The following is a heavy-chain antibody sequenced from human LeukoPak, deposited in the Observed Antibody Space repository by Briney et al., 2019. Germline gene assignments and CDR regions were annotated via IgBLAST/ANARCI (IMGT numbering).Heavy chain of an antibody. CDR2: INPYSSKR. CDR1: GYTFTRHG. CDR3: ASDTPQHLKRFEF. Sequence: ASAKVSCKASGYTFTRHGSSWVRQAPGQGLEWGGWINPYSSKRNHARKFQTRLTMTTDTSTDTVFMDLRSLSSDDTAIYYCASDTPQHLKRFEFWGQGTLVTVSA. V-gene: IGHV1-18*04. J-gene: IGHJ4*02. D-gene: IGHD6-13*01.